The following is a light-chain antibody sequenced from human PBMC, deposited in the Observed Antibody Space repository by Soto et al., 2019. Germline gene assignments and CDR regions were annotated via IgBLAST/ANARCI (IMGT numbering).Light chain of an antibody. Sequence: EIVLTQSPGTLSLSPGERATLSCRASHSVSSTYLAWYQQKPGQPPRLLLYGASSRATGIPDRFSGSGSGTDFTLTISRLEPEDVAVYYCQQYGSSPPYTFGQGTKLEIK. V-gene: IGKV3-20*01. J-gene: IGKJ2*01. CDR1: HSVSSTY. CDR2: GAS. CDR3: QQYGSSPPYT.